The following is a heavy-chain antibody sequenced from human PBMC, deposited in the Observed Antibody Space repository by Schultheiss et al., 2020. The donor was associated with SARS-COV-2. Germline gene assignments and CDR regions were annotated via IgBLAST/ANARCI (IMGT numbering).Heavy chain of an antibody. CDR2: IIPIFGTA. V-gene: IGHV1-69*13. CDR3: ARALGIAAAGSPYLFDY. J-gene: IGHJ4*02. CDR1: GYTFTGYY. D-gene: IGHD6-13*01. Sequence: SVKVSCKASGYTFTGYYMHWVRQAPGQGLEWMGGIIPIFGTANYAQKFQGRVTITADESTSTAYMELSSLRSEDTAVYYCARALGIAAAGSPYLFDYWGQGTLVTVSS.